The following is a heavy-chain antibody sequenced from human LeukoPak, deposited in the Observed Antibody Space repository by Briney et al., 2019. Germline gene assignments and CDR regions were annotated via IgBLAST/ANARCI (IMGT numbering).Heavy chain of an antibody. V-gene: IGHV3-48*02. J-gene: IGHJ6*03. Sequence: GGSLRLSCAASGFTFSSYSMNWVRQAPGKGLEWVSYISSSSSTIYYADSVKGRFTISRDNAKNSLYLQMNSLRDEDTAVYYCARRVVTMVQGVIIPRYCYYYMDVWGKGTTVTVSS. CDR2: ISSSSSTI. D-gene: IGHD3-10*01. CDR1: GFTFSSYS. CDR3: ARRVVTMVQGVIIPRYCYYYMDV.